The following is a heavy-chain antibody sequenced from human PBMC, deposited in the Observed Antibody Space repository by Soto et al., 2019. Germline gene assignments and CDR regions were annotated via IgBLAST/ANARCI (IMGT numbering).Heavy chain of an antibody. D-gene: IGHD3-3*01. Sequence: GASVKVSCKASGYTFTSYYMHWVRQAPGQGLEWMGIINPSGGSTSYAQKFQGRVTMTRDTSTSTVYMELSSLRSEDTAVYYCARDPYYDFWSGYYWWDYYYGMDVWGQGTTVTVSS. CDR3: ARDPYYDFWSGYYWWDYYYGMDV. V-gene: IGHV1-46*01. CDR1: GYTFTSYY. J-gene: IGHJ6*02. CDR2: INPSGGST.